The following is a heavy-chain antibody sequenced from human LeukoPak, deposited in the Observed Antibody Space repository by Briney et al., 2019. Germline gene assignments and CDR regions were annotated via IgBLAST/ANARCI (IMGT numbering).Heavy chain of an antibody. Sequence: GGSLRLSCVASGFTFSNSWMSWVRKAPGKGLEWVANIKQDGSEKSYVESVRGRFTISRENAKNSLYLQLNSLRAEDTALYYCARDNPPDYWGQGTLVTVSS. CDR3: ARDNPPDY. J-gene: IGHJ4*02. CDR2: IKQDGSEK. CDR1: GFTFSNSW. V-gene: IGHV3-7*03.